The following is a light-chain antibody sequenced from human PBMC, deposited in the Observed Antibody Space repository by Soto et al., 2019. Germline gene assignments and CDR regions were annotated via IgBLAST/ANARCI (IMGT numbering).Light chain of an antibody. J-gene: IGLJ1*01. V-gene: IGLV2-14*01. CDR3: SSYTSSSTLPYV. Sequence: QSVLTQPASVSGSPGQSITISCTGTSSDVGGYNYVSWYQQHPGKAPKLMIYEVSNRPSGVSNRFSGSKSGNTASLTIPGLQAEDEADYYCSSYTSSSTLPYVFGTGTKLTVL. CDR1: SSDVGGYNY. CDR2: EVS.